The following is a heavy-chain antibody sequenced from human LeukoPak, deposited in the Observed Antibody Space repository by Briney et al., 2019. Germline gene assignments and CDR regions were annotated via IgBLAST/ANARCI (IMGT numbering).Heavy chain of an antibody. J-gene: IGHJ4*02. CDR1: GGTFSSYA. D-gene: IGHD2-2*01. CDR2: IIPIFGTA. Sequence: ASVKVSCKASGGTFSSYAISWVRQAPGQGLEWMGGIIPIFGTANYAQKFQGRVTITADESTSTAYMELSSLRSEDTAVYYCARDRGVVVVGPYFDYWGQGTLVTVSS. V-gene: IGHV1-69*13. CDR3: ARDRGVVVVGPYFDY.